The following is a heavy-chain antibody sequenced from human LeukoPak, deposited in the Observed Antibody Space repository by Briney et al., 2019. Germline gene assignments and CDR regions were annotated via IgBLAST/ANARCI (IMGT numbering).Heavy chain of an antibody. J-gene: IGHJ4*02. V-gene: IGHV1-2*02. D-gene: IGHD3-10*01. Sequence: ASVKVSCKASGYTFTSYGISWVRQAPGQGLEWMGWINFNSGGTNYAQKFQGRVTMTRDTSISTAYMELSRLRSDDTAVYYCGGELLFWGQGTLVTVSS. CDR2: INFNSGGT. CDR1: GYTFTSYG. CDR3: GGELLF.